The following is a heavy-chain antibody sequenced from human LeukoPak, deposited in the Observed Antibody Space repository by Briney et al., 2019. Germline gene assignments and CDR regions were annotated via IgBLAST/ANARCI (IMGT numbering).Heavy chain of an antibody. CDR2: IRYDGSSY. V-gene: IGHV3-30*02. J-gene: IGHJ4*02. CDR3: AIGARSYSTCPLHIVEF. D-gene: IGHD5-12*01. CDR1: GIMFNTFG. Sequence: PGGSLRLSCEVSGIMFNTFGMHWVRQAPGKGLEWVAFIRYDGSSYFYADSVKGRFTISRDDSKDTVYVQMTSLRPEDTAVYYCAIGARSYSTCPLHIVEFWGQGTPVTVSS.